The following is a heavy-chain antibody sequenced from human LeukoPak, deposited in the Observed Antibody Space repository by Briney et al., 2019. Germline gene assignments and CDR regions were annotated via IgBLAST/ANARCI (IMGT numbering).Heavy chain of an antibody. D-gene: IGHD2-15*01. V-gene: IGHV3-23*01. CDR1: GFTFGSHE. Sequence: PGGSLRLSCAASGFTFGSHEMHWVRQAPGKGLEWVSGISASGGSTYYADSVKGRFTISRDNSRNTFFLQMNSLRVEDTALYYCASRDPCSGGSCYGIDYWGQGTLVTVSS. J-gene: IGHJ4*02. CDR2: ISASGGST. CDR3: ASRDPCSGGSCYGIDY.